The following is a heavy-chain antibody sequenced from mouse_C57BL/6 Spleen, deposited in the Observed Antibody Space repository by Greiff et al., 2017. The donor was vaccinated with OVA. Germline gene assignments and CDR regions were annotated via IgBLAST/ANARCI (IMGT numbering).Heavy chain of an antibody. CDR2: ISSGSSTI. V-gene: IGHV5-17*01. Sequence: EVHLVESGGGLVKPGGSLKLSCAASGFTFSDYGMHWVRQAPEKGLEWVAYISSGSSTIYYADTVKGRFTISRDNAKNTLFLQMTSLRSEDTAMYYCARGTTVVPHWYFDVWGTGTTVTVSS. D-gene: IGHD1-1*01. J-gene: IGHJ1*03. CDR1: GFTFSDYG. CDR3: ARGTTVVPHWYFDV.